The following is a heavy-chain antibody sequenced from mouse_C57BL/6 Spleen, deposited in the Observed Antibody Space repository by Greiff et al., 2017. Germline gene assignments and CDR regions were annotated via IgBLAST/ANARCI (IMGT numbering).Heavy chain of an antibody. CDR3: ARVYYDYDLYAMDY. CDR2: IYPGSGST. J-gene: IGHJ4*01. Sequence: QVQLKQPGAELVKPGASVKMSCKASGYTFTSYWINWVKQRPGQGLEWIGDIYPGSGSTNYNEKFRSKATLTVDTATSTAYMQISSLTSEDAAVYYCARVYYDYDLYAMDYWGQGTSVTVSS. CDR1: GYTFTSYW. D-gene: IGHD2-4*01. V-gene: IGHV1-55*01.